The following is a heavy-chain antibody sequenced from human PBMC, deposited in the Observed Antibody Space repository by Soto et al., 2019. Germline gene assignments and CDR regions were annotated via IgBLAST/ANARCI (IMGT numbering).Heavy chain of an antibody. J-gene: IGHJ5*02. V-gene: IGHV4-31*03. Sequence: QVQLQESGPGLVKPSQTLSLTCTVSGGSISSGGYYWSWIRQHPGKGLEWIGYIYYSGSTYYNPSLKSRVTISVDTSKNQFSLKLSSVTAADTAVYYCAREYRGMTTVYNWFDPWGQGTLVTVSS. CDR3: AREYRGMTTVYNWFDP. D-gene: IGHD4-17*01. CDR1: GGSISSGGYY. CDR2: IYYSGST.